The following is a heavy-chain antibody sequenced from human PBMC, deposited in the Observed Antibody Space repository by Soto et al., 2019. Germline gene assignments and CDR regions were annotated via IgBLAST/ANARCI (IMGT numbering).Heavy chain of an antibody. CDR2: IWYDGSNK. CDR3: AKDHYYDSSGYLNWFDP. CDR1: GFTFSSYG. Sequence: GGSLRLSCAASGFTFSSYGMHWVRQAPGKGLEWVAVIWYDGSNKYYADSVKGRFTISRDNSKNTLYLQMNSLRAEDTAVYYCAKDHYYDSSGYLNWFDPWGQGTLVTVSS. V-gene: IGHV3-30*02. D-gene: IGHD3-22*01. J-gene: IGHJ5*02.